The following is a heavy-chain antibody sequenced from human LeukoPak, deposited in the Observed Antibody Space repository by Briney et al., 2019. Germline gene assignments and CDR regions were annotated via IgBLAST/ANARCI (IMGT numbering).Heavy chain of an antibody. CDR3: ATVQVLRFLEWLSDFDY. Sequence: GGSLRLSCAASGFIFSSYEMNWVRQAPGKGLEWVSYISSSGSTIYYADSVKGRFTISRDNAKNSLYLQMNSLSAEDTAVYYCATVQVLRFLEWLSDFDYWGQGTLVTVSS. V-gene: IGHV3-48*03. CDR1: GFIFSSYE. CDR2: ISSSGSTI. D-gene: IGHD3-3*01. J-gene: IGHJ4*02.